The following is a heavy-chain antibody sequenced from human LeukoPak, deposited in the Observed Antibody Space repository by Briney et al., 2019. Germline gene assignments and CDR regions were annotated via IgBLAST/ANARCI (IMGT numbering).Heavy chain of an antibody. Sequence: KPGALVKVSCKASGYTFTSYYMPWVRQAPGQGLEWMGIINPSGGSTSYAQKFQGRVTMTRDTSTSTVYMELSSLRSEDTAVYYCARDSSGYYGYWGQGTLVTVSS. V-gene: IGHV1-46*01. CDR3: ARDSSGYYGY. J-gene: IGHJ4*02. CDR1: GYTFTSYY. D-gene: IGHD3-22*01. CDR2: INPSGGST.